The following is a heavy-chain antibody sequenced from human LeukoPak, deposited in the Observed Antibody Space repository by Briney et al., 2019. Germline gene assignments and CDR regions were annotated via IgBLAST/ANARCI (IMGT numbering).Heavy chain of an antibody. CDR1: GGSISSSSYY. J-gene: IGHJ6*03. CDR2: IYYSGST. CDR3: ARAVGVGLSYYYMDV. V-gene: IGHV4-39*07. D-gene: IGHD1-26*01. Sequence: ESSETLSPTCTVSGGSISSSSYYRGWIRQPPGKGLEWIGSIYYSGSTYYNPSLKSRVTISVDTSKNQFSLKLSSVTAADTAVYYCARAVGVGLSYYYMDVWGKGTTVTISS.